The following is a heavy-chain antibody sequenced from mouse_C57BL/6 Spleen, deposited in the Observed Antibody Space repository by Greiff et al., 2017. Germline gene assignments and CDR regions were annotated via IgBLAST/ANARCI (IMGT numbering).Heavy chain of an antibody. CDR2: FYPGSGSI. D-gene: IGHD1-1*01. Sequence: QVQLQQSGAELVKPGASVKLSCKASGYTFTEYTIHWVKQRSGQGLEWIGWFYPGSGSIKYNEKFKDKATLTADKSSSTVYMELSRLTSEDSAVYFCARTGSYYYGSSNYAMDYWGQGTSVTVAS. V-gene: IGHV1-62-2*01. J-gene: IGHJ4*01. CDR1: GYTFTEYT. CDR3: ARTGSYYYGSSNYAMDY.